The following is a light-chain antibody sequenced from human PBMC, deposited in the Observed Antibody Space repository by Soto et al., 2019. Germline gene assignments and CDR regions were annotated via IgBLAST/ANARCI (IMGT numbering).Light chain of an antibody. J-gene: IGLJ2*01. CDR3: SSYTSSSTRVV. Sequence: QSALTQPASVSGSPGQSITISCTGTSSDVGGYNYVSWYQQHPGKAPKLMIYDVSHRPAGVSNRFSASKSGNTASLTISGLQAEDEDDYYCSSYTSSSTRVVFGGGTKLTVL. CDR1: SSDVGGYNY. V-gene: IGLV2-14*03. CDR2: DVS.